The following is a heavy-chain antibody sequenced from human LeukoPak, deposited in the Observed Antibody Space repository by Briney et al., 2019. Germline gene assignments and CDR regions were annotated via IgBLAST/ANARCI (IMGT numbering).Heavy chain of an antibody. V-gene: IGHV1-69*04. CDR2: IIPILGIA. CDR1: GGTFSSYA. Sequence: ASVKVSCKASGGTFSSYAISWVRQAPGQGLEWMGRIIPILGIANYAQKFQGRVTITADKSTSTAYMELSSLRSEDTAVYYCAREHLYSGYDYGLNWFDPWGQGTLVTVSS. D-gene: IGHD5-12*01. CDR3: AREHLYSGYDYGLNWFDP. J-gene: IGHJ5*02.